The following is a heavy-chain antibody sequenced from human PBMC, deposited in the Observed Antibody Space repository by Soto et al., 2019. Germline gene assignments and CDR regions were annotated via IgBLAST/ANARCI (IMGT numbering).Heavy chain of an antibody. CDR3: AKTPENYYYGMDV. V-gene: IGHV1-69*12. Sequence: QVQLVQSGAEVKKPGSSVKVSCKASGGTFSSYAISWVRQAPGQGLEWMGGIIPIFGTADYAQKFQGRVTITADESTGTAYVELSSLRSEDTAVYYCAKTPENYYYGMDVWGQGTTVTVSS. J-gene: IGHJ6*02. CDR1: GGTFSSYA. CDR2: IIPIFGTA.